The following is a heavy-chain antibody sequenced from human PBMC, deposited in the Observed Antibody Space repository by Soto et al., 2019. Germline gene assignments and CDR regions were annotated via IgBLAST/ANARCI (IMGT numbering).Heavy chain of an antibody. CDR2: IWYDGSNK. CDR1: GFTFSSYG. J-gene: IGHJ3*02. CDR3: ARDYYDSKGAFDI. D-gene: IGHD3-22*01. V-gene: IGHV3-33*01. Sequence: GGSLRLSCAASGFTFSSYGMHWVRQAPGKGLEWVAVIWYDGSNKYYADSVKGRFTISRDNSKNTLYLQMNSLRAEDTAVYYCARDYYDSKGAFDIWGQGTMVTVS.